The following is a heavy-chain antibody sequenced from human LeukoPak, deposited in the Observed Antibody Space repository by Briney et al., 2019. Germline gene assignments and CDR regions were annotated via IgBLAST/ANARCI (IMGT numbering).Heavy chain of an antibody. J-gene: IGHJ4*02. CDR3: ARTVYDFWSGYYFDY. D-gene: IGHD3-3*01. CDR2: IKQDGSEK. Sequence: GGSLRLSCAASGFTFSSYWMSWVRQAPGKGLEWVANIKQDGSEKYYVDSVKGRFTIARDNAKNSLYLQMNSLRAEDTAVYYCARTVYDFWSGYYFDYWGQGTLVTVSS. CDR1: GFTFSSYW. V-gene: IGHV3-7*01.